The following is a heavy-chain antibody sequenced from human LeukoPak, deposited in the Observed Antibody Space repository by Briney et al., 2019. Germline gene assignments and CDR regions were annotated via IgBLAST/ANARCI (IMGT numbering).Heavy chain of an antibody. V-gene: IGHV3-48*03. D-gene: IGHD1-7*01. Sequence: GGSLRLSCVASGFTFSSYEMNWVRQAPGKGLEWVSYISSRGTTIYYAGSVKGRFTIARDNAISSLYLQMNSLRAEDTAVYYCARSSGTSYYYIMDVWGQGTTVTVSS. J-gene: IGHJ6*02. CDR2: ISSRGTTI. CDR3: ARSSGTSYYYIMDV. CDR1: GFTFSSYE.